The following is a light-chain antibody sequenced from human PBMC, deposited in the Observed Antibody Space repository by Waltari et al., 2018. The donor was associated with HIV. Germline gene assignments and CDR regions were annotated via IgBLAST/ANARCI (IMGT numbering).Light chain of an antibody. J-gene: IGLJ2*01. CDR3: ATWTDSLSGVV. V-gene: IGLV1-47*01. CDR1: SSNIGSNY. Sequence: QSVLTQSPSASGTPGQRVPLSCSGSSSNIGSNYVNWYQQLPGTAPKLLLYRNNQRPSGVPDRFSGSKSGTSASLAISGLRSEDEAHYYCATWTDSLSGVVFGGGTKLRVL. CDR2: RNN.